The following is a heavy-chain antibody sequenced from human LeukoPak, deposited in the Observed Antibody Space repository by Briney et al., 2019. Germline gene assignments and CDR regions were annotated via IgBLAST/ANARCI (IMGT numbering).Heavy chain of an antibody. Sequence: PGGSLRLSCAASGFTFSSYSMNWVRQAPGKGLEWVSSISSSSSYMYYADSVKGRFTISRDNAKNSLYLQMNSLRAEDTAVYYCARDGYYYDSSGYYLRAGLDYWGQGTLVTVSS. CDR2: ISSSSSYM. D-gene: IGHD3-22*01. V-gene: IGHV3-21*01. J-gene: IGHJ4*02. CDR1: GFTFSSYS. CDR3: ARDGYYYDSSGYYLRAGLDY.